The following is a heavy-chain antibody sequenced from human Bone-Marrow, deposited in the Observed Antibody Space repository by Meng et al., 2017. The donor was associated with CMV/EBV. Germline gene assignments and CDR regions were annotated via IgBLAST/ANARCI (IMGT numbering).Heavy chain of an antibody. CDR3: ARVNRARGSYYFDY. D-gene: IGHD1-26*01. J-gene: IGHJ4*02. CDR2: IYHSGST. V-gene: IGHV4-4*02. Sequence: VSGSAIRSSNWWSWVRQPPGKGLEWIGEIYHSGSTNYNPSLKSRVTISVDKSKNQFSLKLSSVTAADTAVYYCARVNRARGSYYFDYWGQGTLVPSPQ. CDR1: GSAIRSSNW.